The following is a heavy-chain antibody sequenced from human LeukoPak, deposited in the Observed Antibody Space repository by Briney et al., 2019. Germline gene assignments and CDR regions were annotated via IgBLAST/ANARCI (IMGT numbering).Heavy chain of an antibody. CDR1: GLSVSNSY. V-gene: IGHV3-53*01. CDR3: AKSSYGSGTALDL. Sequence: PGGSLRLSCAASGLSVSNSYMSWVRHAPGTGLEWVSVIYKSGNTYYADSLKGRFTISRDSSENTLYLQMNSLSAEDTAMYYCAKSSYGSGTALDLWGQGTLVTVSS. J-gene: IGHJ5*02. D-gene: IGHD3-10*01. CDR2: IYKSGNT.